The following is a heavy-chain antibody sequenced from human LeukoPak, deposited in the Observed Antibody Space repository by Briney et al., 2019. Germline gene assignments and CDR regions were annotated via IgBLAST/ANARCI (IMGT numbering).Heavy chain of an antibody. CDR2: ISSSGGST. CDR1: RFTFSIYD. CDR3: ANATGYLL. V-gene: IGHV3-23*01. J-gene: IGHJ4*02. D-gene: IGHD1-14*01. Sequence: GGSLRLSCAASRFTFSIYDMSWVRQAPGKGLEWVSLISSSGGSTYYADSVKGRFTISRDDSENTLYLQMNSLRAEDTAVYYCANATGYLLWGQGTLVTVSS.